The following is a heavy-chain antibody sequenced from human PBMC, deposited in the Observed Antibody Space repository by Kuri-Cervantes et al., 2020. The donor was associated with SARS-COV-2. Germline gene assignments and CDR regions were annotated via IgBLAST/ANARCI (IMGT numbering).Heavy chain of an antibody. Sequence: GSLRLSCAVSGGSISSSNWWSWVRQPPGKGLEWIGEIYHSGSTNYNPSLKSRVTISVDKSKNQFSLKLSSVTAADTAVYYCARERTFLGAFDIWGQGTMVTVSS. CDR1: GGSISSSNW. J-gene: IGHJ3*02. D-gene: IGHD3-16*01. CDR2: IYHSGST. V-gene: IGHV4-4*02. CDR3: ARERTFLGAFDI.